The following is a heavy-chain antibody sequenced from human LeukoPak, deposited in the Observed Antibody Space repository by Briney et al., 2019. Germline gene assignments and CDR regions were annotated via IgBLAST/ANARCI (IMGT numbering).Heavy chain of an antibody. Sequence: GGSLRLSCAASGFTVSSNYMSWVRQAPGKGLEWVSVIYSGGSTYYADSVKGRFTISRDNSKNTLYLQMNSLRAEDTAVYYCAKDQVVVVPAATFDYWGQGTLVTVSS. J-gene: IGHJ4*02. V-gene: IGHV3-53*01. CDR2: IYSGGST. D-gene: IGHD2-2*01. CDR1: GFTVSSNY. CDR3: AKDQVVVVPAATFDY.